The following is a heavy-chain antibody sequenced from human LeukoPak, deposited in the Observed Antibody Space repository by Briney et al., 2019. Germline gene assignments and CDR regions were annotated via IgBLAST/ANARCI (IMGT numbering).Heavy chain of an antibody. CDR3: ARMVNKGDPYYYDSSGYPYYFDY. CDR1: GFSLSTSGMC. Sequence: SGPTLVNPTQTLTLTCTFSGFSLSTSGMCVSWIRQPPGKALEWLALIDWDDDKYYSTSLKTRLTISKDTSKNQVVLTMTNMDPVDTATYYCARMVNKGDPYYYDSSGYPYYFDYWGQGTLVTVSS. CDR2: IDWDDDK. V-gene: IGHV2-70*01. D-gene: IGHD3-22*01. J-gene: IGHJ4*02.